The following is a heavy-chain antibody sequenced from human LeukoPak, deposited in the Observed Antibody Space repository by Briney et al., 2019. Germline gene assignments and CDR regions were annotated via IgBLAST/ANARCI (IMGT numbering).Heavy chain of an antibody. CDR1: GGSISSYY. V-gene: IGHV4-59*01. CDR2: IYYSGST. CDR3: ARAWGYCSSTSCKYVGGFDY. J-gene: IGHJ4*02. Sequence: SETLSLTCTVSGGSISSYYWSWIRQPPGKGLEWIGYIYYSGSTNYNPSLKSRVTISVDTSKNQFSLKLSSVTAADTAVYYCARAWGYCSSTSCKYVGGFDYWGQGTLVTVSS. D-gene: IGHD2-2*01.